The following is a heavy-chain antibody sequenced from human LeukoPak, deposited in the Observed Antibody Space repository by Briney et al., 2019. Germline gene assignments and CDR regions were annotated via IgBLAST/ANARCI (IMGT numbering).Heavy chain of an antibody. CDR2: IIPIFGTA. D-gene: IGHD6-19*01. V-gene: IGHV1-69*13. CDR3: AFGAVAGIAHFDY. Sequence: SVKVSCKASGGTFSSYAISWVRQAPGQGLEWMGGIIPIFGTANYAQKFQGRVTITADESTSTAYMEQSSLRSEDTAVYYCAFGAVAGIAHFDYWGQGTLVTVSS. CDR1: GGTFSSYA. J-gene: IGHJ4*02.